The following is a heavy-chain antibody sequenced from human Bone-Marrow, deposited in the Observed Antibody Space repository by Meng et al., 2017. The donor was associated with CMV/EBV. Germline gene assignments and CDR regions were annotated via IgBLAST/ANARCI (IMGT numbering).Heavy chain of an antibody. CDR2: IYYSGST. J-gene: IGHJ3*02. D-gene: IGHD2-21*01. CDR3: ARETLSEHIGYTPPPWAFNI. V-gene: IGHV4-61*01. CDR1: GGSVSSGSYY. Sequence: SETLSLTCTVSGGSVSSGSYYWSWIRQPPGKGLEWIGYIYYSGSTNYNPSLKSRVTISVDTSKNQFSLKLSSVTAADTAVYYCARETLSEHIGYTPPPWAFNIFRERTMVTVSS.